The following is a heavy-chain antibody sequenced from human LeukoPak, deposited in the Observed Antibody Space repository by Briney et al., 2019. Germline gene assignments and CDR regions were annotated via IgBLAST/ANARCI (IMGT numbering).Heavy chain of an antibody. CDR1: ADSFSSHY. CDR3: AGEIVRVPKGCDI. V-gene: IGHV4-59*11. J-gene: IGHJ3*02. D-gene: IGHD3-22*01. Sequence: SETLSLTCAVSADSFSSHYLTWIRQPPGKGLEWMGYISYIGSTNYNPSPQKRLTISINTYNNHSSLQLTSVTTADQAVEYLAGEIVRVPKGCDIWGQGTMVGVCS. CDR2: ISYIGST.